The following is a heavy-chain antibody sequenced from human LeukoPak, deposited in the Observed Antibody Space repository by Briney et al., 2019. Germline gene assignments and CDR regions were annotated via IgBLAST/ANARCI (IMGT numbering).Heavy chain of an antibody. J-gene: IGHJ6*03. V-gene: IGHV3-30*18. CDR1: GFTFSSYG. D-gene: IGHD6-19*01. CDR2: ISYDGSNK. Sequence: GGSLRLSCAASGFTFSSYGMHWVRQAPGKGLEWVAVISYDGSNKYYADSVKGRFTISRDNSKNTLYLQMNSLRAEDTAVYYCAKDHRVAGSYYYYYMDVWGKGTTVTISS. CDR3: AKDHRVAGSYYYYYMDV.